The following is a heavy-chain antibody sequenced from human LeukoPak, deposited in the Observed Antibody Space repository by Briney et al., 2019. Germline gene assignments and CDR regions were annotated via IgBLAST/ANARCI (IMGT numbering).Heavy chain of an antibody. Sequence: GGSLRLSCAASGFTFSNYAMSWVRQAPGKGLEWVSSISGSGGSTYYADSVKGRFTISRDNSKNTLYLQMNSLRAEDTAVYYCAKEKELELHSDWGQGTLVTVSS. CDR3: AKEKELELHSD. J-gene: IGHJ4*02. CDR1: GFTFSNYA. CDR2: ISGSGGST. V-gene: IGHV3-23*01. D-gene: IGHD1-7*01.